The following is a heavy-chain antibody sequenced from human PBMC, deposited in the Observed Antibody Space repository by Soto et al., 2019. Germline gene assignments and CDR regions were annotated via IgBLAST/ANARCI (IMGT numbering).Heavy chain of an antibody. CDR1: GFTFSSYG. Sequence: QPGGSLRLSCAASGFTFSSYGMHWVRQAPGKGLEWVAVIWYDGSNKYYADSVKGRFTISRDNSKNTLYLQMNSLRAEDTAVYYCENTYGDLPFDYCGQXSLVTVSS. CDR3: ENTYGDLPFDY. V-gene: IGHV3-33*06. J-gene: IGHJ4*02. CDR2: IWYDGSNK. D-gene: IGHD4-17*01.